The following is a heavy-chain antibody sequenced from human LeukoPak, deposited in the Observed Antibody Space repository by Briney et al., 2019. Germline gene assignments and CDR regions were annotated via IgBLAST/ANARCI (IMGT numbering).Heavy chain of an antibody. J-gene: IGHJ4*02. V-gene: IGHV1-69*05. CDR3: ARAPMVRGVIPDNYSDY. CDR2: IIPIFGTA. Sequence: ASVKVSCKASGGTFSSYAISWVRQAPGQGLEWMGRIIPIFGTANYAQKFQGRVRITTDESTSTAYMELSSLRSEDTAVYYCARAPMVRGVIPDNYSDYWGQGTLVTVSS. D-gene: IGHD3-10*01. CDR1: GGTFSSYA.